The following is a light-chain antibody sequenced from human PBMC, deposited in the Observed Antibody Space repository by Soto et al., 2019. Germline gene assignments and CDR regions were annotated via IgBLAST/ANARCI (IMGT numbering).Light chain of an antibody. CDR1: QSVSSSY. Sequence: EIVLTQSPGTLSLSPGERATLSCRASQSVSSSYLAWYQQKPGQAPRLLIYGASSRATGIPDRFSGSGSGTDFSLTIRRLEPEDFAVYFFQQYGNSPLTFGGGTKVEIK. CDR2: GAS. J-gene: IGKJ4*01. CDR3: QQYGNSPLT. V-gene: IGKV3-20*01.